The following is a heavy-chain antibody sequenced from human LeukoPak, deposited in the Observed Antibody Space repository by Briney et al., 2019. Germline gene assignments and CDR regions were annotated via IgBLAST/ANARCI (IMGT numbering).Heavy chain of an antibody. CDR3: ARQTKWVLDY. CDR2: INHRGST. V-gene: IGHV4-34*01. D-gene: IGHD1-26*01. J-gene: IGHJ4*01. Sequence: PSETLSLTCAVYGGSFSGYYWTWIRQPPGKGLEWIGEINHRGSTYYNPSLKSRVTISGDTSKNQFSLKLSSVTAADTAVYYCARQTKWVLDYWGQEPWSPSPQ. CDR1: GGSFSGYY.